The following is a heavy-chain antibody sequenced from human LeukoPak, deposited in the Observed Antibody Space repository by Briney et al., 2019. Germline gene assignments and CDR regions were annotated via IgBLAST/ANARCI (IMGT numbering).Heavy chain of an antibody. J-gene: IGHJ4*02. CDR2: MNPNSGNT. CDR3: ARLRVMYYYGSGSYNDY. V-gene: IGHV1-8*01. CDR1: GYTFTSYV. Sequence: ASVKVSCKASGYTFTSYVINWVRQATGQGLEWMGWMNPNSGNTGYAQKFQGRVTMTRNTSISTAYMELSSLRSEDTAVYYCARLRVMYYYGSGSYNDYWGQGTLVTVSS. D-gene: IGHD3-10*01.